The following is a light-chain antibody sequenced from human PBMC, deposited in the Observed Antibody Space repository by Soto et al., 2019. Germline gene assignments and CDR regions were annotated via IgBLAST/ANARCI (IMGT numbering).Light chain of an antibody. CDR2: AAS. V-gene: IGKV3-15*01. J-gene: IGKJ1*01. CDR1: QRVSAN. CDR3: QQYNNWLGT. Sequence: EIAMTQSPGTLSVSPGERATLSCSASQRVSANLAWYQQKPGQAPRLLIYAASTRATGIPGRFSGSGSRTEFTLTISSLQSEDLAVYYCQQYNNWLGTCGQGTRWIS.